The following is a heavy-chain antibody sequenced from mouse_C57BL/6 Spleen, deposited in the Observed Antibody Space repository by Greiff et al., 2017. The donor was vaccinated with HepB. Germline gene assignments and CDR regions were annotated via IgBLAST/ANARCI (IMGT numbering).Heavy chain of an antibody. D-gene: IGHD2-3*01. V-gene: IGHV1-9*01. J-gene: IGHJ3*01. CDR2: ILPGSGST. Sequence: QVQLKQSGAELMKPGASVKLSCKATGYTFTGYWIEWVKQRPGHGLEWIGEILPGSGSTNYNEKFKGKATFTADTSSNTAYMQLSSLTTEDSAIYYCASSLYDGYYPHRFAYWGQGTLVTVSA. CDR3: ASSLYDGYYPHRFAY. CDR1: GYTFTGYW.